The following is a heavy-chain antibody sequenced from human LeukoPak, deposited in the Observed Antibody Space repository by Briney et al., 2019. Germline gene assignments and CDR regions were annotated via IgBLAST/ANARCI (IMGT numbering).Heavy chain of an antibody. Sequence: GESLKISCKGSGYSFTSYWIGWVRQMPGKGLEWMGIIYPGDSDTRYSPSFQGQVTISADKSISTAYLQWSSLKASDTAMYYCARPPHCSGGSCYPYYFDYWGQGTLVTVSS. CDR3: ARPPHCSGGSCYPYYFDY. CDR1: GYSFTSYW. D-gene: IGHD2-15*01. CDR2: IYPGDSDT. V-gene: IGHV5-51*01. J-gene: IGHJ4*02.